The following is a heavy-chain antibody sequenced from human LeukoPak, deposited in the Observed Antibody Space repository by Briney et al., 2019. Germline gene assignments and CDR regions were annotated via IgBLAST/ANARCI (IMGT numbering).Heavy chain of an antibody. CDR1: GFIFSSYT. Sequence: GGSLRLSCTASGFIFSSYTMNWVRQAPGKGLEWVSSISSSSTYIYYADSVKGRFTISRDNAKNSMYLQMNSLRAEDTAVYFCAKSRSGSANWALQIFDNWGQGTLVTVSS. V-gene: IGHV3-21*03. CDR3: AKSRSGSANWALQIFDN. D-gene: IGHD1-1*01. CDR2: ISSSSTYI. J-gene: IGHJ4*02.